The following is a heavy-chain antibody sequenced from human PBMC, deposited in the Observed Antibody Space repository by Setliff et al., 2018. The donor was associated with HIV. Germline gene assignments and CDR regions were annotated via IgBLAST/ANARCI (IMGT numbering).Heavy chain of an antibody. V-gene: IGHV4-39*01. CDR2: LYYLGTT. CDR3: PRSVLIPH. D-gene: IGHD3-16*01. Sequence: PSETLSLTCTVSGGSISSSSYYWGWIRQPPGKGPDWIGCLYYLGTTYYNPSLKILVTISTSTYHNSLYVTLCSVPAADTSVYYCPRSVLIPHW. J-gene: IGHJ1*01. CDR1: GGSISSSSYY.